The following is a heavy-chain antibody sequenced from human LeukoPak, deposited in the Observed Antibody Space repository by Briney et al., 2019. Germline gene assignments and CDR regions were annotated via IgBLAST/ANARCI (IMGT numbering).Heavy chain of an antibody. CDR3: ARAISGSYSQFDF. CDR2: INHSGST. J-gene: IGHJ4*02. Sequence: SETLSLTCAVYGGSFSGYYWSWIRQPPGKGLEWIGEINHSGSTNYNPSLKSRVTISVDTSKNQFSLNLRSVTAADTAVYYCARAISGSYSQFDFWGQGTLVTVSS. CDR1: GGSFSGYY. D-gene: IGHD1-26*01. V-gene: IGHV4-34*01.